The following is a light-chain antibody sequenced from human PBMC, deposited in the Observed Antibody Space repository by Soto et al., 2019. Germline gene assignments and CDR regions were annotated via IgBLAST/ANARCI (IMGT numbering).Light chain of an antibody. CDR3: AAWDDSLTGGEVV. V-gene: IGLV1-44*01. CDR1: SSNIGSNT. Sequence: QSVLTQPPSASGTPGQRVTISCSGSSSNIGSNTVNWYQQLPGTAPKLLIYSHNQRPSGVPDLFSASKSGTSASLAISGLQSEDEANYYCAAWDDSLTGGEVVFGGGTKLTVL. J-gene: IGLJ3*02. CDR2: SHN.